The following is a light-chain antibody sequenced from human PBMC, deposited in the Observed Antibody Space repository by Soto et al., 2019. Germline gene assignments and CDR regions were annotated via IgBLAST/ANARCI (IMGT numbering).Light chain of an antibody. CDR3: QHYGSLPWS. Sequence: EVVLTQSPGTLSLSPGERATLSCRASQSVSSTYLAWYQQRPGQAPRLLIYGASTRATDIPDRISGSGSGTDFTLTVSRLEPEDFAVYYCQHYGSLPWSFGQGTKVDIK. V-gene: IGKV3-20*01. CDR2: GAS. J-gene: IGKJ1*01. CDR1: QSVSSTY.